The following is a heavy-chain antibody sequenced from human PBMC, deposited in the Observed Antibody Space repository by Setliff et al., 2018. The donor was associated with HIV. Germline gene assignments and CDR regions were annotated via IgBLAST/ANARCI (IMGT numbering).Heavy chain of an antibody. Sequence: SETLSLTCTVSGASISSYSWSWIRQSPGKRLEWIGYIHSYGSTDYNPSLESRVTISVDTSKNQLSLKLRSVAAADTAVYYCAGGGYRDGYDYWGQGTLVTVSS. CDR1: GASISSYS. CDR2: IHSYGST. CDR3: AGGGYRDGYDY. V-gene: IGHV4-59*03. J-gene: IGHJ4*02. D-gene: IGHD5-18*01.